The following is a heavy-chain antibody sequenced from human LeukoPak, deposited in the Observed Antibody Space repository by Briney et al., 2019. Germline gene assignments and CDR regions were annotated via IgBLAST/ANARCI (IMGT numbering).Heavy chain of an antibody. CDR1: GGSISSSSYY. V-gene: IGHV4-39*01. Sequence: PSETLSLTCTVSGGSISSSSYYWGWIRQPPGKGLEWIGSIYYSGSTYYNPSLKSRVTISVDTSKNQFSLKLSSVTAADTAVYYCARHRPQPYFDYWGQGTLVTVSP. CDR2: IYYSGST. CDR3: ARHRPQPYFDY. J-gene: IGHJ4*02.